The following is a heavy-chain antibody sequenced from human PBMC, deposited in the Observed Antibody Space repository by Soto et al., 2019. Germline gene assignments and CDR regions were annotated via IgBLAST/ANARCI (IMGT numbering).Heavy chain of an antibody. CDR1: GGSVSRVHYY. D-gene: IGHD3-10*01. CDR3: ARVWGGAFDI. Sequence: RSLTCTLPGGSVSRVHYYWSLIRQPPGKGLEWIGYIYYSGSTNYNPSLKSRVTISVDTSKNQFSLKLSSVTAADTAVYYCARVWGGAFDIWGQGTMVTVSS. J-gene: IGHJ3*02. CDR2: IYYSGST. V-gene: IGHV4-61*01.